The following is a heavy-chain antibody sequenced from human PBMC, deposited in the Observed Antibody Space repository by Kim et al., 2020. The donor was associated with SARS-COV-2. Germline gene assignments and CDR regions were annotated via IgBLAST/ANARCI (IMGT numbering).Heavy chain of an antibody. J-gene: IGHJ4*02. V-gene: IGHV3-49*03. CDR3: TSSLGGANPRPLGRFDY. D-gene: IGHD1-26*01. CDR2: IRSKAYGGTT. CDR1: GFTFGDYA. Sequence: GGSLRLSCTASGFTFGDYAMSWFRQAPGKGLEWVGFIRSKAYGGTTEYAASVKGRFTISRDDSKSIAYLQMNSLKTEDTAVYYCTSSLGGANPRPLGRFDYWGQGTLVTVSS.